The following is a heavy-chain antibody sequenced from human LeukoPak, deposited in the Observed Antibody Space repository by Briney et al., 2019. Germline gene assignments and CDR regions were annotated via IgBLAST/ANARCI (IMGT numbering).Heavy chain of an antibody. CDR2: ISWNSGSI. D-gene: IGHD3-3*01. CDR3: AKDRGDYYDFRYYYYGMDV. CDR1: GFTFDDYA. Sequence: GGSLRLSCAASGFTFDDYAMHWVRQAPGKGLEWVSGISWNSGSIGYADSVKGRFTISRDNAKNSLYLQMNSLRAEDTALYYCAKDRGDYYDFRYYYYGMDVWGQGTTVTVSS. J-gene: IGHJ6*02. V-gene: IGHV3-9*01.